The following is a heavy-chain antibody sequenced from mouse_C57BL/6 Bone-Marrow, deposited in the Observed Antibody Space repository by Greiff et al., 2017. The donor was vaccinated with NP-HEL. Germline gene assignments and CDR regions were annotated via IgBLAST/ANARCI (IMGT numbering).Heavy chain of an antibody. Sequence: EVQLQQSGPVLVKPGASVKMSCKASGYTFTDYYMNWVKQSHGKSLEWIGVINPYNGGTSYNQKFKGKATLTVDKSSSTAYMELNSLTSEDSAVYYCARWGSNWDYAMDYWGQGTSVTVSS. D-gene: IGHD4-1*01. V-gene: IGHV1-19*01. CDR1: GYTFTDYY. CDR2: INPYNGGT. CDR3: ARWGSNWDYAMDY. J-gene: IGHJ4*01.